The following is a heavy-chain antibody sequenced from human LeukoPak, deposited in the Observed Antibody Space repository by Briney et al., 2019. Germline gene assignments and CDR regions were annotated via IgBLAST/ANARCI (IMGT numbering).Heavy chain of an antibody. J-gene: IGHJ6*04. V-gene: IGHV4-30-2*01. CDR1: GGSISSGGYS. CDR3: ARDYYGMDV. Sequence: IPSQTLSLTCAVPGGSISSGGYSWSWIRQPPGKGLEWIGYIYHSGSTYYNPSLKSRVTISVDRSKNQFPLKLSSVTAADTAVYYCARDYYGMDVWGKGTTVTVPS. CDR2: IYHSGST.